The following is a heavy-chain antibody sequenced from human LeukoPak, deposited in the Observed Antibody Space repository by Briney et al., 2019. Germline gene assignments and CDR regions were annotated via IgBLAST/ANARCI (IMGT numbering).Heavy chain of an antibody. J-gene: IGHJ4*02. CDR1: GYTFTGYY. V-gene: IGHV1-2*02. CDR2: INPNSGGT. Sequence: ASVKVSCKASGYTFTGYYMHWVRQAPGQGLEWMGWINPNSGGTNYAQKFQGRVTMTRDTSISTAYMELSRLRSDDTAVYYCAGDSKRIAAARSPLDYWGQGTLVTISS. D-gene: IGHD6-13*01. CDR3: AGDSKRIAAARSPLDY.